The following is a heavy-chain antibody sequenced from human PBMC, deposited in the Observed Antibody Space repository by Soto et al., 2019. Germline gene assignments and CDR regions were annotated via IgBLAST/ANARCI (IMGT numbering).Heavy chain of an antibody. CDR1: GFTFSSYG. CDR3: AKDLGGLLIAFDI. CDR2: ISYDGSNK. Sequence: SLRLSCAASGFTFSSYGMHWVRQAPGKGLEWVAVISYDGSNKYYADSVKGRFTISRDNSKNTLYLQMNSLRAEDTAVYYCAKDLGGLLIAFDIWGQGTMVTVSS. V-gene: IGHV3-30*18. D-gene: IGHD3-10*01. J-gene: IGHJ3*02.